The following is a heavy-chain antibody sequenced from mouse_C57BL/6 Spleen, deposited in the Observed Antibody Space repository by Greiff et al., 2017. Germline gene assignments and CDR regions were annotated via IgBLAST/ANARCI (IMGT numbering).Heavy chain of an antibody. CDR3: RRSLDGSSSLDY. V-gene: IGHV1-50*01. Sequence: VQLQQPGAELVKPGASVKMSCKASGYTFTSYWMQWVKQRPGQGLEWIGEIDPSGGSTNYNQKFKGKATLTVNTSSSTSFMKISRLTAEDSAYYCGRRSLDGSSSLDYWGQGTSLTVSS. D-gene: IGHD1-1*01. J-gene: IGHJ2*02. CDR2: IDPSGGST. CDR1: GYTFTSYW.